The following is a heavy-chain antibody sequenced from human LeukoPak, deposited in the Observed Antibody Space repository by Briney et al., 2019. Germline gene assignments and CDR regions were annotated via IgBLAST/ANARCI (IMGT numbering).Heavy chain of an antibody. CDR2: INPSGGST. CDR3: ARELGDYDSSGYHPVSVDY. D-gene: IGHD3-22*01. CDR1: GYTFTSYY. J-gene: IGHJ4*02. V-gene: IGHV1-46*01. Sequence: ASVKVSCKASGYTFTSYYMHWVRQAPGQGLEWMGIINPSGGSTSYAQKFQGRVTMTRDTSTSTVYMELSSLRSEDTAVYYCARELGDYDSSGYHPVSVDYWGQGTLVTVSS.